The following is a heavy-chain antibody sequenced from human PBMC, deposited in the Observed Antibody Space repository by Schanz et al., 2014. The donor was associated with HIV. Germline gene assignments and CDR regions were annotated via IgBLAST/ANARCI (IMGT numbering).Heavy chain of an antibody. CDR1: GFTFSNYG. Sequence: VQLVESGGGVVQPGGSLRLSCAVSGFTFSNYGMHWVRQAPGKGLEWVAVISNDGSNEYYADSVKGRFTLSRDNSENTVYLQMNSLRAEDTAVYYCAKEWYYGSGSMDYGLDVWGQGTMVTVSS. D-gene: IGHD3-10*01. J-gene: IGHJ6*02. CDR2: ISNDGSNE. V-gene: IGHV3-30*18. CDR3: AKEWYYGSGSMDYGLDV.